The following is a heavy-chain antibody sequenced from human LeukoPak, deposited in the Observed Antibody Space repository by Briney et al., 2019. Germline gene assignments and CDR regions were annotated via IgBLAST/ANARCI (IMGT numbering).Heavy chain of an antibody. CDR2: ISSSGSTI. Sequence: GGSLRLSCAASGFTFSSYEMNWVRQAPGKGLEWVSYISSSGSTIYYADSVKGRFTISRDNTKNSLYLQMNSLRAEDTAVYYCARGQAAAATNHFDYWGQGTLVTVSS. CDR3: ARGQAAAATNHFDY. CDR1: GFTFSSYE. J-gene: IGHJ4*02. D-gene: IGHD5-24*01. V-gene: IGHV3-48*03.